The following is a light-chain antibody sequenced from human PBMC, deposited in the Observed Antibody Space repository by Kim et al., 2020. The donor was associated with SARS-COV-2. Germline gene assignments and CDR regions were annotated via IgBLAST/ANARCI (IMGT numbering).Light chain of an antibody. Sequence: SPRESAPLSGRASHKLTMDYLAWYQQRPGQAPRLLIYSVSTRAAGITDRFSGSGSGTDFTLTISWLEPEDFAVYYCHHYGDSLWSFGRGTKVEVK. CDR3: HHYGDSLWS. CDR1: HKLTMDY. CDR2: SVS. V-gene: IGKV3-20*01. J-gene: IGKJ1*01.